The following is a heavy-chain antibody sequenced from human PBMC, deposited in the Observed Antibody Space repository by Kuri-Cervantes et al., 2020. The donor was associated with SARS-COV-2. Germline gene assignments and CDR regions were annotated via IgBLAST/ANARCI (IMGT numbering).Heavy chain of an antibody. Sequence: GGSLRLSCAASGFTFTNYWMSWVRQTPGKGLEWVANIKQDGSEKYYVDSVKGRFTISRDNAKNSLYLQMNSLRAEDTAVYYCARGRFRDYWGQGTLVTVSS. D-gene: IGHD2-21*01. CDR3: ARGRFRDY. J-gene: IGHJ4*02. CDR2: IKQDGSEK. CDR1: GFTFTNYW. V-gene: IGHV3-7*01.